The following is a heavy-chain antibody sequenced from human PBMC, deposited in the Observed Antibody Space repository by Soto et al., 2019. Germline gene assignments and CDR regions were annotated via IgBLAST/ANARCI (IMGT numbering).Heavy chain of an antibody. V-gene: IGHV1-18*01. J-gene: IGHJ4*02. Sequence: QVHLVQSGAEVKKPGASVKVSCQGSGYAFTTYGITWVRQAPGQGLGWMGWISAHNGNTNYAQKLQGRVTVTRDTSTSTAYMELRSLRYDDTAVYYCARGRYGDYWGKGALVTVSS. CDR2: ISAHNGNT. CDR1: GYAFTTYG. D-gene: IGHD1-1*01. CDR3: ARGRYGDY.